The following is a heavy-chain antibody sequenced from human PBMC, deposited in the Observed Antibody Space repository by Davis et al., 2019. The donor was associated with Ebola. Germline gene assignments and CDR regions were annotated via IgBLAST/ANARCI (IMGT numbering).Heavy chain of an antibody. CDR3: ARDTVTTPYYYGMDV. J-gene: IGHJ6*02. D-gene: IGHD4-17*01. V-gene: IGHV3-21*01. CDR1: GFTFSSYS. Sequence: GESLKISCAASGFTFSSYSMNWVRQAPGKGLERVSSISSSSSYIYYADSVKGRFTISRDNAKNSLYLQMNSLRAEDTAVYYCARDTVTTPYYYGMDVWGQGTTVTVSS. CDR2: ISSSSSYI.